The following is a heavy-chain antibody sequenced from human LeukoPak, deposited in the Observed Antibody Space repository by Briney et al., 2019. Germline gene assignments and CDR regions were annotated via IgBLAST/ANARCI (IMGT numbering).Heavy chain of an antibody. CDR3: ARGPFRFGRYFDY. Sequence: PSETLSLTCTVSGGSISSYYWSWIRQPPGKGLEWIGEINHSGSTNYNPSLKSRVTISVDTSKNQFSLKLSSVTAADTAVYYCARGPFRFGRYFDYWGQGTLVTVSS. CDR1: GGSISSYY. J-gene: IGHJ4*02. V-gene: IGHV4-34*01. CDR2: INHSGST. D-gene: IGHD3-16*01.